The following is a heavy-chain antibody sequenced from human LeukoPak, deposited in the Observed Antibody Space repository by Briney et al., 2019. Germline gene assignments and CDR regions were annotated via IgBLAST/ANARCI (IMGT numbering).Heavy chain of an antibody. D-gene: IGHD6-13*01. Sequence: ASVKVSCKASGYTFTGYYMHWVRQATGQGLEWMGKMSPNGDKTIYAQKFQGRVTITRNTSISTAYMELSSLRSEDTAIYYCARASIAAAGNIDYWGQGSLVIVSS. CDR3: ARASIAAAGNIDY. V-gene: IGHV1-8*03. CDR1: GYTFTGYY. J-gene: IGHJ4*02. CDR2: MSPNGDKT.